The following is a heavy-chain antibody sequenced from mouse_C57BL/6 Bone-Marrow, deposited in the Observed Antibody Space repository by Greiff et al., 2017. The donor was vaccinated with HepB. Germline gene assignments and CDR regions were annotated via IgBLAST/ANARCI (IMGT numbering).Heavy chain of an antibody. CDR3: ARRSIYYYGSRLYYYAMDY. CDR1: GYTFTGYW. J-gene: IGHJ4*01. Sequence: VQLQQSGAELMKPGASVKLSCKATGYTFTGYWIEWVKQRPGHGLEWIGEILPGSGSTNYNEKFKGKATFTADTSSNTAYMQLSSLTTEDSAIYCCARRSIYYYGSRLYYYAMDYWGQGTSVTVSS. CDR2: ILPGSGST. V-gene: IGHV1-9*01. D-gene: IGHD1-1*01.